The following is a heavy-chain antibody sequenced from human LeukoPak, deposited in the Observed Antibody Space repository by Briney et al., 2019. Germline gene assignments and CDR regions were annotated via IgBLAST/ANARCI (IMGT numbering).Heavy chain of an antibody. CDR2: INHSGST. J-gene: IGHJ4*02. D-gene: IGHD3-10*01. Sequence: SETLSLTCAVYGGSFSGYYWSWIRQPPGKGLEWIGEINHSGSTNYNPSLKSRVTISVDTSKNQFCLKLSSVTAADTAVYYCARHVSSTLSIDYWGQGTLVTVSS. CDR3: ARHVSSTLSIDY. V-gene: IGHV4-34*01. CDR1: GGSFSGYY.